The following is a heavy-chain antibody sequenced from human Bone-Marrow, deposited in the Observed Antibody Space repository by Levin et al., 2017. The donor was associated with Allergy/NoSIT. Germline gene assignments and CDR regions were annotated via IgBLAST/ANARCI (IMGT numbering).Heavy chain of an antibody. CDR2: IYPADSDT. J-gene: IGHJ4*02. CDR1: GYSFSNYW. Sequence: KVSCNASGYSFSNYWIGWVRQMPGKGLEWMGIIYPADSDTRYSPTFQGQVTISADNSVTTAYLQRSSLKASDTAMYYCARHSRGTIDYWGQGTLVTVSP. D-gene: IGHD5-12*01. V-gene: IGHV5-51*01. CDR3: ARHSRGTIDY.